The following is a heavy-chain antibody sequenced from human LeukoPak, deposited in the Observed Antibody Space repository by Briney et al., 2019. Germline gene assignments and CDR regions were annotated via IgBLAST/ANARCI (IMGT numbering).Heavy chain of an antibody. V-gene: IGHV5-51*01. CDR1: GYSFTSYW. CDR2: IYPGDSDT. CDR3: ARVPYHSSGYYYYYGMDV. J-gene: IGHJ6*02. D-gene: IGHD3-22*01. Sequence: GESLKISCKGSGYSFTSYWIGWVRQMPGKGLEWMGIIYPGDSDTRYSPSFQGQVTISADKCISTAYLQWSSLKASDTAMYYCARVPYHSSGYYYYYGMDVWGQGTTVTVSS.